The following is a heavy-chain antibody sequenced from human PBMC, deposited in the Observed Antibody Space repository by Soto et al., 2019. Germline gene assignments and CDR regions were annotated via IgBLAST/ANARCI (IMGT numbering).Heavy chain of an antibody. J-gene: IGHJ6*02. Sequence: SPTLSLTCAIPGDSVSSNSAASNWIRQSPSRGLEWLGRTYYRSKWYNDYAVSVKSRITINPDTSKNQFSLQLNSVTPEDTAVYYCARGGDWNYGYYYYGMDVWGQGTTVTVSS. CDR3: ARGGDWNYGYYYYGMDV. CDR2: TYYRSKWYN. D-gene: IGHD1-7*01. CDR1: GDSVSSNSAA. V-gene: IGHV6-1*01.